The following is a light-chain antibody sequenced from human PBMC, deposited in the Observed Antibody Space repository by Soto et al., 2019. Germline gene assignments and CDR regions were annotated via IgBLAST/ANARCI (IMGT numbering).Light chain of an antibody. J-gene: IGLJ1*01. Sequence: QSVLTQPASVSSSPGQSITMSCSGTSSDVGGYNYVSWYQQHPGKAPKLMIYEVSNRPSGVSNRFSGSKSGNTASLTISGLQAEDEADYYCSSYTSSSTPYVFGTGTKVTVL. CDR1: SSDVGGYNY. V-gene: IGLV2-14*01. CDR2: EVS. CDR3: SSYTSSSTPYV.